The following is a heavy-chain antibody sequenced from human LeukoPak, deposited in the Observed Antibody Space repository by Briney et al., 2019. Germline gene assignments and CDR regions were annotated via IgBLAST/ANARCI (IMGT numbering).Heavy chain of an antibody. J-gene: IGHJ4*02. CDR2: IIPIFGTA. Sequence: SVKVSCKASGGTFSSYAISWVRQAPGQGLEWMGGIIPIFGTANYAQKFQGRVTITADESTSTAYMELSSLRSEDTAVYYCATDYYYDSSGSYYTIDYWGQGTLVTVSS. CDR3: ATDYYYDSSGSYYTIDY. CDR1: GGTFSSYA. V-gene: IGHV1-69*01. D-gene: IGHD3-22*01.